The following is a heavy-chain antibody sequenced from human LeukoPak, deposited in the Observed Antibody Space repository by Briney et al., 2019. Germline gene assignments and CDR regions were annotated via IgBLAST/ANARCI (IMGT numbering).Heavy chain of an antibody. CDR2: INTNTGNP. J-gene: IGHJ4*02. Sequence: AASVKVSCKASGYTFTTYAMNWVRQAPGQGLEWMGWINTNTGNPTYAQGFTGRFVFSLDTSVSTAYLQISSLKAEDTAVYYCARPHTYYDFWSGYSLGYFDYWGQGTLVTVSS. CDR1: GYTFTTYA. V-gene: IGHV7-4-1*02. D-gene: IGHD3-3*01. CDR3: ARPHTYYDFWSGYSLGYFDY.